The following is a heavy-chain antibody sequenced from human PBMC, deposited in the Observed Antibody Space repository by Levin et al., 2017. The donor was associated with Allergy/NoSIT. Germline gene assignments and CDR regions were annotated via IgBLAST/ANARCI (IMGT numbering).Heavy chain of an antibody. Sequence: GGSLRLSCVASGFTFRTYSMDWFRQAPGKGLEWVSSISETGSYIYYADSVKGRFTISRDNAKNSLSLQMNSLSAEDTATYYCAQHIPYSGPCYPPDYWGQGTLVTVSS. V-gene: IGHV3-21*01. D-gene: IGHD2-15*01. CDR1: GFTFRTYS. CDR3: AQHIPYSGPCYPPDY. J-gene: IGHJ4*02. CDR2: ISETGSYI.